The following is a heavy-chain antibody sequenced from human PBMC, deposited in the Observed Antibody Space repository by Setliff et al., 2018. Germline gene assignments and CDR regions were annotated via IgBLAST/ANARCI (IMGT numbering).Heavy chain of an antibody. D-gene: IGHD3-22*01. CDR2: INSSGDT. J-gene: IGHJ1*01. CDR3: AKAKGHLGYYRLVLNYFRH. Sequence: SEPLSLTCAVYGGSFQGYYWSWIRQSPERGLEWIGEINSSGDTNYNPSLESRVTMSIDPSKNQFSLTLTSVRAADTAVYFCAKAKGHLGYYRLVLNYFRHWGQGTPVTVSS. V-gene: IGHV4-34*01. CDR1: GGSFQGYY.